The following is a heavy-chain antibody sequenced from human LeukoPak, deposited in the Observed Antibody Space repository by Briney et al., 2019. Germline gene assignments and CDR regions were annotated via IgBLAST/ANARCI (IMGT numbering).Heavy chain of an antibody. J-gene: IGHJ4*02. V-gene: IGHV1-8*01. D-gene: IGHD6-19*01. CDR2: MSPYSDNT. CDR1: GYTFTSYD. CDR3: SGTSVSSGGWYSGY. Sequence: ASVKISCKASGYTFTSYDINWVRQASGQGLEWMGWMSPYSDNTDYAQKFQGRVTMTRNTPISTAYIELTSVGSDDTAFYYGSGTSVSSGGWYSGYWGQGSQVIVSA.